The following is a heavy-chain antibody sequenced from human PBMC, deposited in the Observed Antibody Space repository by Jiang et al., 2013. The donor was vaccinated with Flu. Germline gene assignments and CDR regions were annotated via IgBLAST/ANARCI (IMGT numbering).Heavy chain of an antibody. CDR1: GGSISSSSYY. J-gene: IGHJ4*02. CDR3: ASMGDPSAGIFDY. V-gene: IGHV4-39*01. D-gene: IGHD1-26*01. Sequence: SGSGLVKPSETLSLTCTVSGGSISSSSYYWGWIRQPPGKGLEWIGSIYYSGSTYYNPSLKSRVTISVDTSKNQFSLKLSSVTAADTAVYYCASMGDPSAGIFDYWGQGTLVTVSS. CDR2: IYYSGST.